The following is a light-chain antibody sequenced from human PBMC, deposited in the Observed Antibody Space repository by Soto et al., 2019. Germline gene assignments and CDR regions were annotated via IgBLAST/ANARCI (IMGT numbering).Light chain of an antibody. CDR2: RNN. CDR3: AAWDDSLNAFYV. J-gene: IGLJ1*01. Sequence: QSVLTQPPSASGTPGQRVTISCSGRSSNIGSNYVYWYQQLPGTAPKLLIYRNNQRPSGVPDRFSCSKSGTSASLAISGLRSEDEADYYCAAWDDSLNAFYVFGTGTKLTVL. V-gene: IGLV1-47*01. CDR1: SSNIGSNY.